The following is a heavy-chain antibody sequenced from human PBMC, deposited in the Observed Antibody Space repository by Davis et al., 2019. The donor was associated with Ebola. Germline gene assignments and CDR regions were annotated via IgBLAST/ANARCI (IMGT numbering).Heavy chain of an antibody. V-gene: IGHV1-69*06. Sequence: AASVKVSCKASGGTFSSYAISWVRQAPGQGLEWMGGIIPIFGTANYAQKFQGRVTITADKSTSTAYMELSSLRSEDTAVYYCASYTYITIFGVHIRGGGYGMDVWGQGTTVTVSS. D-gene: IGHD3-3*01. CDR1: GGTFSSYA. CDR3: ASYTYITIFGVHIRGGGYGMDV. CDR2: IIPIFGTA. J-gene: IGHJ6*02.